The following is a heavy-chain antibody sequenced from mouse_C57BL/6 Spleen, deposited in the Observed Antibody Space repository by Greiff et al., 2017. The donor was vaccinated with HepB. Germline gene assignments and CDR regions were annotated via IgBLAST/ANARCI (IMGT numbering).Heavy chain of an antibody. CDR3: ARHDYDPAWFAY. CDR1: GFNIKDYY. J-gene: IGHJ3*01. CDR2: IDPDDGET. Sequence: VQLQQSGAELVKPGASVKLSCTASGFNIKDYYMHWVKQRTEQGLEWIGRIDPDDGETKYAQKFKGKATITADTSSNTAYLQLSSLTSEDTAVYYCARHDYDPAWFAYWGQGTLVTVSA. V-gene: IGHV14-2*01. D-gene: IGHD2-4*01.